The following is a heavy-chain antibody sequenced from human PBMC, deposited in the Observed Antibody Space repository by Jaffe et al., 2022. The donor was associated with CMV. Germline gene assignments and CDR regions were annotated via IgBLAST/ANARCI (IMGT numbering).Heavy chain of an antibody. CDR1: GFTFSSYG. Sequence: QVQLVESGGGVVQPGRSLRLSCAASGFTFSSYGMHWVRQAPGKGLEWVAVISYDGSNKYYADSVKGRFTISRDNSKNTLYLQMNSLRAEDTAVYYCAKEYYQEGAFDIWGQGTMVTVSS. J-gene: IGHJ3*02. CDR2: ISYDGSNK. V-gene: IGHV3-30*18. D-gene: IGHD3-10*01. CDR3: AKEYYQEGAFDI.